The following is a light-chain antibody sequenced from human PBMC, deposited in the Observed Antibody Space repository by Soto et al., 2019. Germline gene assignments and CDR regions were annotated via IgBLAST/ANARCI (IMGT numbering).Light chain of an antibody. CDR3: NRYGSSPAFT. CDR1: QRGSSSY. CDR2: GAS. V-gene: IGKV3-20*01. J-gene: IGKJ2*01. Sequence: IVLTQSPGTLSLSPGERATLSCRASQRGSSSYLAWYQQKPGQAPRLLIYGASSRATGIPDRLSGSGPRTDFTLSNSTLVPEDLAGYFCNRYGSSPAFTFGQGTKVEI.